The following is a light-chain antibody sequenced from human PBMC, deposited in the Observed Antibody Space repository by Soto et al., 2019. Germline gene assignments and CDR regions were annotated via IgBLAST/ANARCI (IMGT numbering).Light chain of an antibody. CDR3: CSYVGSSTWV. J-gene: IGLJ3*02. V-gene: IGLV2-23*01. Sequence: QSALNQPASVSGSPGQSITISCTGTSSDVGSYNLVSWYQHHPGKAPKLMIYEGSKRPSGVSNRFSGSKSGNTASLTISGLQAEDEADYYCCSYVGSSTWVFGGGTKLTVL. CDR2: EGS. CDR1: SSDVGSYNL.